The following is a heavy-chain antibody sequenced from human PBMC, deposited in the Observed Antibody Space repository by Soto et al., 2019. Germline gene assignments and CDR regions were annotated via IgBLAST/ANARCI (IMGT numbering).Heavy chain of an antibody. CDR3: ARQRTSVVTQAYFDV. CDR2: IYYSGST. D-gene: IGHD2-21*02. Sequence: XTLSLTCTVTGXSLSSSGYYWGWSRQPPGKGLEWIWSIYYSGSTYNNPSLSSRVSISIDTSKEQLSLKLKSVTAADTSVYFCARQRTSVVTQAYFDVWGPGSLGTVSS. V-gene: IGHV4-39*01. CDR1: GXSLSSSGYY. J-gene: IGHJ4*02.